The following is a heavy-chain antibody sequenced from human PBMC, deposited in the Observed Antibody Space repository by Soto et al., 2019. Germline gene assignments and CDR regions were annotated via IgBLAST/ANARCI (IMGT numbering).Heavy chain of an antibody. CDR1: GYNFNTFH. CDR2: MNPNSDNT. Sequence: QVQLVQSGAEVRKPGASVKVSCKASGYNFNTFHIYWVRQATGHGLEWMGWMNPNSDNTGYAQELRGRVTMTRNTSNTTAYMELTSLTSDDTGVYYCAGGNFRYWGQGTLVTVSS. J-gene: IGHJ4*02. CDR3: AGGNFRY. V-gene: IGHV1-8*02.